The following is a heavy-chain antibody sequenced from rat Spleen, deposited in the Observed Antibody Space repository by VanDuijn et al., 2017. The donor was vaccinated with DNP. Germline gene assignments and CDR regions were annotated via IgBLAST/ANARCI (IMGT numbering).Heavy chain of an antibody. Sequence: EVQLVESGGGFVQPGRSLKLSCAASGFTFSDFAMAWVRQAPKKGLEWVATISYDGSRTYYRDSVKGRFTISRDNAKSTLYLQMDSLRSEDTATYYCAREWGYWGQGVMVTVSS. CDR3: AREWGY. CDR2: ISYDGSRT. J-gene: IGHJ2*01. CDR1: GFTFSDFA. V-gene: IGHV5-7*01. D-gene: IGHD1-1*01.